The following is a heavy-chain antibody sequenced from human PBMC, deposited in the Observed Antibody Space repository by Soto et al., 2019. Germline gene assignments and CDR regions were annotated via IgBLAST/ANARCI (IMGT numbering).Heavy chain of an antibody. D-gene: IGHD2-2*01. V-gene: IGHV3-7*04. J-gene: IGHJ4*01. Sequence: EVHLEESGGGLVQPGGSLRLSCAASGFTFGSYWMRWVRQAPGKGLEWVVNIKPDGSDRYYVDSVKGRFTIFRDNDQYTQYLKMKSLSADDTAVYFCARVAYANGWNFDYWGQGSLVTVSS. CDR1: GFTFGSYW. CDR2: IKPDGSDR. CDR3: ARVAYANGWNFDY.